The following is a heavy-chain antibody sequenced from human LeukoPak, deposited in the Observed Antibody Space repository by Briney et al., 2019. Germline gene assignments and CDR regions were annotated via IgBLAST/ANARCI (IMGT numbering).Heavy chain of an antibody. CDR2: ISSSSSYI. CDR1: GFTFSSYS. CDR3: ARVLNSSSWSYYYYGMDV. D-gene: IGHD6-13*01. V-gene: IGHV3-21*01. J-gene: IGHJ6*02. Sequence: KPGGSLRLSCAASGFTFSSYSMNWVRQAPGKGLEWVSSISSSSSYIYYADSVKGRFTISRDNAKNSLYLQMNSLRAEDTAVYYCARVLNSSSWSYYYYGMDVWGQGTTVTVS.